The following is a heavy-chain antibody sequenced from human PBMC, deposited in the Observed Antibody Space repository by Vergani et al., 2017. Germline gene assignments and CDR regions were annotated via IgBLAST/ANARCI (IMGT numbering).Heavy chain of an antibody. CDR2: ISGSGGST. J-gene: IGHJ4*02. CDR1: GFTFSSYA. D-gene: IGHD3-3*01. Sequence: EVQLLESGGGLVQPGGSLRLSCAASGFTFSSYAVSWVRQAPGKGLEWVSAISGSGGSTYYADSVKGRFTISRDNSKNTLYLQMNSLRAEDTAVYYCAKGRDFWSAIDYWGQGTLVTVSS. V-gene: IGHV3-23*01. CDR3: AKGRDFWSAIDY.